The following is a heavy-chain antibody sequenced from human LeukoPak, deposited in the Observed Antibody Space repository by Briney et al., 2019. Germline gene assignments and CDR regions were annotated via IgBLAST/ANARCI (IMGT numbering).Heavy chain of an antibody. CDR1: GYTFTGYY. J-gene: IGHJ4*02. Sequence: ASVKVSCKASGYTFTGYYMHWVRQAPGQGLEWMGWINPNSGGTNYAQKFQGRVTMTRDTSISTAYMELSRLRCDDTAVYYCARSYVDTAMVAGYWGQGTLVTVSS. CDR2: INPNSGGT. CDR3: ARSYVDTAMVAGY. D-gene: IGHD5-18*01. V-gene: IGHV1-2*02.